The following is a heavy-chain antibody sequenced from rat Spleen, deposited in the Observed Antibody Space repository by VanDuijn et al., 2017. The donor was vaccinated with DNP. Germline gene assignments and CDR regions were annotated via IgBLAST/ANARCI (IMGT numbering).Heavy chain of an antibody. Sequence: EVQLVESGGGLVQPGRSLKLSCVASGFIFNKYWMTWIRQAPKKGLEWVTTISYDGSGTYYRDSVKGRFTISRDNAKSTLYLQMNSLRSEDMATYYCARHVLPLRVWDYWGQGVMVTVSS. J-gene: IGHJ2*01. V-gene: IGHV5-7*01. CDR3: ARHVLPLRVWDY. D-gene: IGHD1-4*01. CDR1: GFIFNKYW. CDR2: ISYDGSGT.